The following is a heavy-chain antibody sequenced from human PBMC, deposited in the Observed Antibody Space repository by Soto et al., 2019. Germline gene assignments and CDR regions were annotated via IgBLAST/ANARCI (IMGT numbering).Heavy chain of an antibody. CDR3: ASGFYDSSGYYSDAFDI. CDR1: GYTFTSYD. V-gene: IGHV1-8*01. D-gene: IGHD3-22*01. Sequence: ASVKVSCKASGYTFTSYDINWVRQATGQGLEWMGWMNPNSGNTGYAQKFQGRVTMTRNTSISTAYMELSSLRSEDTAVYYCASGFYDSSGYYSDAFDIWGQGTMVTVS. J-gene: IGHJ3*02. CDR2: MNPNSGNT.